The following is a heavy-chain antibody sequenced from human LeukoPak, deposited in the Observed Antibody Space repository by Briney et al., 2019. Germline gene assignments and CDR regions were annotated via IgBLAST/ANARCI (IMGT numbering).Heavy chain of an antibody. CDR1: GYTFTGYY. V-gene: IGHV1-2*02. D-gene: IGHD6-6*01. CDR3: ARDDSSSSIFDY. J-gene: IGHJ4*02. Sequence: ASVKVSCKASGYTFTGYYMHWVRQAPGQGLEWMGWINPNSGGTNYAQKFRGRVTMTRDTSISTAYMELSRLRSDDTAVYYCARDDSSSSIFDYWGQGTLVTVSS. CDR2: INPNSGGT.